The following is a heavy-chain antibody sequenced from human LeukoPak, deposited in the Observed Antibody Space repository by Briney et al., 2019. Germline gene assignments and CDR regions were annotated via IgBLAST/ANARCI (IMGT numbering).Heavy chain of an antibody. J-gene: IGHJ5*02. D-gene: IGHD1-26*01. V-gene: IGHV3-49*04. CDR2: IRSKAYGGTT. Sequence: GGSLRLSCTASGFTFGDYAMSWVRQAPGKGLEWVAFIRSKAYGGTTEHAASVKGRFTISRDDSKSIAYLQMNSLKTEDIAVYYCTRARGTYPNWLDPWGQGTLVTVSS. CDR1: GFTFGDYA. CDR3: TRARGTYPNWLDP.